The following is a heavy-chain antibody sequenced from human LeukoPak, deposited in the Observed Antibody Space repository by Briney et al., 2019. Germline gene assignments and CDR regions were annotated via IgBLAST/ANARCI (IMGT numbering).Heavy chain of an antibody. CDR1: GGSFSGYY. J-gene: IGHJ6*03. V-gene: IGHV4-34*01. D-gene: IGHD2-15*01. Sequence: SETLSLTCAVYGGSFSGYYWSWIRQPPGKGLEWIGEINHSGSTSYNPSLKSRVTISVDPSKNQFSLKLSSVTAADTAVYYCARGQQDIIVVVAATVNYYYYYMDVWGKGTTVTVSS. CDR2: INHSGST. CDR3: ARGQQDIIVVVAATVNYYYYYMDV.